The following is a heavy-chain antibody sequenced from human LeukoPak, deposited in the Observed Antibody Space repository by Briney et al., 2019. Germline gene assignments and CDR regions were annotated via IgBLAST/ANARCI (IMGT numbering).Heavy chain of an antibody. V-gene: IGHV4-39*01. D-gene: IGHD6-6*01. CDR3: ARSRYSSSSEVDY. Sequence: SETLSLTCTVSGGSISSSSYYWGWIRQPPGKGLEWIGSIYYSGSTYYNPSLKSRVTISVDTSKNQFSLKLSSVAAADTAVYYCARSRYSSSSEVDYWGQGTLVTVSS. CDR2: IYYSGST. CDR1: GGSISSSSYY. J-gene: IGHJ4*02.